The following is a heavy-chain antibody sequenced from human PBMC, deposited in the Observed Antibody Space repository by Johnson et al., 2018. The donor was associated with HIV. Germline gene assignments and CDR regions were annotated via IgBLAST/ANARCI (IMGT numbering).Heavy chain of an antibody. CDR1: GFTYSTYG. D-gene: IGHD3-3*01. J-gene: IGHJ3*01. CDR3: AKDLEGHDVFDF. V-gene: IGHV3-33*06. Sequence: QVLLVESGGGVVQPGRSLRLSCAASGFTYSTYGMYWVRQAPGKGLEWVALIRYDGYYTKYADSVKGRFTISRDNSKNMLFLQMSSLRAEDTAVYYCAKDLEGHDVFDFWGQGTKVTVSS. CDR2: IRYDGYYT.